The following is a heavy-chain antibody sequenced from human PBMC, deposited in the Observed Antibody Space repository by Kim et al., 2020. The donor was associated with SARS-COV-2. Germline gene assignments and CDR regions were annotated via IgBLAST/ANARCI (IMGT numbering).Heavy chain of an antibody. D-gene: IGHD1-26*01. CDR3: ARDNPSGSYYFDY. Sequence: GGSLRLSCAASGFTFSSYAMHWVRQAPGKGLEWVAVISYDGSNKYYADSVKGRFTISRDNSKNTLYLQMNSLRAEDTAVYYCARDNPSGSYYFDYWGQGTLVTVSS. V-gene: IGHV3-30-3*01. J-gene: IGHJ4*02. CDR2: ISYDGSNK. CDR1: GFTFSSYA.